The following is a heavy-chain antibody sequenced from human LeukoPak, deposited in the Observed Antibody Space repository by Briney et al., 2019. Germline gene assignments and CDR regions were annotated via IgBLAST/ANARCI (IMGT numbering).Heavy chain of an antibody. D-gene: IGHD3-22*01. V-gene: IGHV4-39*01. CDR1: GGSITSSGYY. CDR3: ARQHTRGAVVALVDY. Sequence: SETLSLTCTVSGGSITSSGYYWGWIRQPPGKGLEWIGCIYYSGSTYYNPSLKSRVTISVDTSKNQFSLKLSSLTAADAAVYYCARQHTRGAVVALVDYWGQGTLVTVSS. CDR2: IYYSGST. J-gene: IGHJ4*02.